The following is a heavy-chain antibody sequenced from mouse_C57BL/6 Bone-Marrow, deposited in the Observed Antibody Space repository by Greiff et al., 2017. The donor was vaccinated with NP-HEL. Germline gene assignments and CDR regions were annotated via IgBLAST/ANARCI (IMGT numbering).Heavy chain of an antibody. J-gene: IGHJ3*01. V-gene: IGHV1-55*01. D-gene: IGHD1-1*01. CDR1: GYTFTSYW. CDR3: ARIYYYGSRPWFAY. Sequence: QVQLQQPGAELVKPGASVKMSCKASGYTFTSYWITWVKQRPGQGLEWIGDIYPGSGSTNYNEKFKSKATLTVDTSSSTAYMQLSSLTSEDSAVYDCARIYYYGSRPWFAYWGQGTLVTVSA. CDR2: IYPGSGST.